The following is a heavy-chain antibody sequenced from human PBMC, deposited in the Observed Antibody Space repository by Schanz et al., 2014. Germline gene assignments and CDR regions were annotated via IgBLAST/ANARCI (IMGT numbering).Heavy chain of an antibody. CDR2: ISGRDGST. CDR1: GFAFSSYG. J-gene: IGHJ4*02. Sequence: EVQLVESGGGLVQPGGSLRLSCLASGFAFSSYGMNWLRQAPGKGLEWVSAISGRDGSTYYADSVRGRFTISRDNSKNTLYLQMNSLRAEDTAVYYCAASSGWHPSTDYWGQGTLVTVSS. V-gene: IGHV3-23*04. D-gene: IGHD6-19*01. CDR3: AASSGWHPSTDY.